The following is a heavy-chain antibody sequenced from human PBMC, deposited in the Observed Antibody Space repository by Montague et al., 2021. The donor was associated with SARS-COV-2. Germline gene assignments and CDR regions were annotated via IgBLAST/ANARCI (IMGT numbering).Heavy chain of an antibody. Sequence: QSGAEVKKPGESLRISCKGSGYSFTSYWISWVRQMPGKGLEWMGRIDPSDSYTNYSPSFQGYVTISADKSISTAYLQWSSLKASDTAMYYCARWDVVVVAASSWFDPWGQGTLVTVSS. CDR2: IDPSDSYT. V-gene: IGHV5-10-1*01. CDR1: GYSFTSYW. J-gene: IGHJ5*02. D-gene: IGHD2-15*01. CDR3: ARWDVVVVAASSWFDP.